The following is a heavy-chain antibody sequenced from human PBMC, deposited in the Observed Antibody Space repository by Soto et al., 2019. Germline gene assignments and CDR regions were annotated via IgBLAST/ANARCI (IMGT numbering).Heavy chain of an antibody. CDR2: IYYSGST. Sequence: PSETLSLTCTVSGGSISSSSYYWGWIRQPPGKGLEWIGSIYYSGSTYYNPSLKSRVTISVDTSKNQFSLKLSSVTAADTAVYYCARPGDIVVVPAARTRAGAFDIWGQGTMVT. J-gene: IGHJ3*02. CDR1: GGSISSSSYY. D-gene: IGHD2-2*01. CDR3: ARPGDIVVVPAARTRAGAFDI. V-gene: IGHV4-39*01.